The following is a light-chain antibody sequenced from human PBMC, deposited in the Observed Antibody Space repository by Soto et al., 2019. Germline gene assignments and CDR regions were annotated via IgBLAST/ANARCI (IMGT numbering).Light chain of an antibody. V-gene: IGKV1-5*01. CDR1: QSISNR. Sequence: DIQMTQSPSTPSASVGDRVTITCRASQSISNRLAWYQQKPGKAPKVLIYDASSLESGVPSRFSGSGSGTEFTLTISSLQPDDFATYYCQQYNSYSWTFGQGTKVDI. J-gene: IGKJ1*01. CDR2: DAS. CDR3: QQYNSYSWT.